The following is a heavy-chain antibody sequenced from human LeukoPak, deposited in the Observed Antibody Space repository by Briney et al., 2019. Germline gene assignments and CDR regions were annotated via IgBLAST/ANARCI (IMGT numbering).Heavy chain of an antibody. D-gene: IGHD3-10*01. V-gene: IGHV4-59*01. Sequence: SETLSLTCTVSGGSINSYYWTWIRQPPGKGLECLGYISYSGATSYNPSLKSRVTISEDTSKNQFYLRLSSVTAADTAVYYCAAGGYYGSGAFHIWGLGTMVTVSS. CDR1: GGSINSYY. J-gene: IGHJ3*02. CDR2: ISYSGAT. CDR3: AAGGYYGSGAFHI.